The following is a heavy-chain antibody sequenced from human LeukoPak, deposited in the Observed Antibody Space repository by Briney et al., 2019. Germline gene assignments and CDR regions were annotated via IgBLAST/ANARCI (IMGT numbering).Heavy chain of an antibody. V-gene: IGHV5-51*01. CDR1: GFRFTSYL. J-gene: IGHJ3*02. D-gene: IGHD3-22*01. Sequence: GESLKISCQGSGFRFTSYLIGWVRQMPGKGVEWMGIIYPGDSDTKYSPSFQGQVTISADKSISTAYLQWSRLKASDTAMYYCARAYYYDSSGYYYVGGFAFDIWGQGTMVTVSS. CDR3: ARAYYYDSSGYYYVGGFAFDI. CDR2: IYPGDSDT.